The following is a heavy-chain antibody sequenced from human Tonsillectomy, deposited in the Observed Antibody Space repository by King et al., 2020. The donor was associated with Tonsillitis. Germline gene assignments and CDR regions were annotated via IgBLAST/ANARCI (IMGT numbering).Heavy chain of an antibody. Sequence: QLVQSGAEVKKPGASVKVSCKASGYTFTSYGISWVRQAPGQGLEWMGGISAYNGNTNYAQKLRGRATMTTDTSTSTAYMELRSLRSDDTAVYYCARGVRDDFWSGYYYWGQGTLVTVSS. D-gene: IGHD3-3*01. CDR2: ISAYNGNT. CDR3: ARGVRDDFWSGYYY. V-gene: IGHV1-18*01. J-gene: IGHJ4*02. CDR1: GYTFTSYG.